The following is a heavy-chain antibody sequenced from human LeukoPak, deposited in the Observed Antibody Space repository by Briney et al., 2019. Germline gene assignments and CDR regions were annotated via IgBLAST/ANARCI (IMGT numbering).Heavy chain of an antibody. CDR1: GFTFTSHD. J-gene: IGHJ6*02. V-gene: IGHV1-69*13. CDR2: IIPIFSTA. CDR3: AVGLAAASPMDV. Sequence: SVKVSCTASGFTFTSHDYNWVRQATGQGLEWMGGIIPIFSTANYAQKFQGRITITADESTSTAYMELSSLRSEDTAVYYCAVGLAAASPMDVWGQGTTVTVSS. D-gene: IGHD6-13*01.